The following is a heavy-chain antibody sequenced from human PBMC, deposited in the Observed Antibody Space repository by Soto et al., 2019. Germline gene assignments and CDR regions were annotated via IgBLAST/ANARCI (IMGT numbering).Heavy chain of an antibody. CDR3: ARGYRNYDILTGYRIGAFDS. V-gene: IGHV1-18*01. Sequence: ASVKVSCKASGYTFTSYGISWVRQAPGQGLEWMGWISAYNGNTNYAQKLQGRVTMTTDTSTSTAYMELRSLRSDDTAVYYCARGYRNYDILTGYRIGAFDSWGQGTMVTVSS. D-gene: IGHD3-9*01. CDR2: ISAYNGNT. J-gene: IGHJ3*02. CDR1: GYTFTSYG.